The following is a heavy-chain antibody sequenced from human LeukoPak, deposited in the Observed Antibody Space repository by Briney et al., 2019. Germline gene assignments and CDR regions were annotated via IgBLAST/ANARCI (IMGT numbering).Heavy chain of an antibody. CDR3: AKDRTNCLDP. Sequence: GGSLRLSCAASGFTFSSYAMHWVRQAPGKGLEWVAFIRYDGSNEHYSESVKGRFTISRDNSKNTLYLQMNSLRVEDTAVYYCAKDRTNCLDPWGQGTLVTVSS. CDR2: IRYDGSNE. V-gene: IGHV3-30*02. CDR1: GFTFSSYA. J-gene: IGHJ5*02.